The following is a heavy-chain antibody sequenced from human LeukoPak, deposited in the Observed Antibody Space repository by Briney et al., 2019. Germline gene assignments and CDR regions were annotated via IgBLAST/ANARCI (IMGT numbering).Heavy chain of an antibody. CDR3: ARDFDMGITPGDDFDF. J-gene: IGHJ4*02. Sequence: PGGSLRLSCAASGFTFSSYAMHWVRQAPGKGLEWVAVISYDGSNKYYADSVKGRFTLSRDNARNTVFLQMNSLRAEDTAVYYCARDFDMGITPGDDFDFWGQGTLVTVSS. CDR1: GFTFSSYA. D-gene: IGHD3-9*01. CDR2: ISYDGSNK. V-gene: IGHV3-30*07.